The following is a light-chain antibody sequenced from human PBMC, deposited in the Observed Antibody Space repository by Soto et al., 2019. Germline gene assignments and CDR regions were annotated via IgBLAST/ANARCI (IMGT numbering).Light chain of an antibody. Sequence: DIPLTQSTSSLSASVGDRVTMTCRASETISTFLNWYQHKPGKAPKLLISASSRLQSGVPSRFSGSGSGTDFTLTIDSLRPEDFASYYCQQSYSSSPITFGPGTRLEIK. J-gene: IGKJ5*01. CDR1: ETISTF. CDR2: ASS. V-gene: IGKV1-39*01. CDR3: QQSYSSSPIT.